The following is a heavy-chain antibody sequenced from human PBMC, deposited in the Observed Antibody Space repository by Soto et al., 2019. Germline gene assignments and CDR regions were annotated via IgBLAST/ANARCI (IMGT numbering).Heavy chain of an antibody. CDR3: VGPFIVGGSTLGY. Sequence: PGGSLRLSCAASGFTFTAYTMYWVRQPPGKGLEWVASISRTRDYIYYADSVKGRFTISRDNADNSLYLQMNTLRAEDTAVYYCVGPFIVGGSTLGYWGQGALVTAPQ. D-gene: IGHD1-26*01. CDR2: ISRTRDYI. J-gene: IGHJ4*02. V-gene: IGHV3-21*06. CDR1: GFTFTAYT.